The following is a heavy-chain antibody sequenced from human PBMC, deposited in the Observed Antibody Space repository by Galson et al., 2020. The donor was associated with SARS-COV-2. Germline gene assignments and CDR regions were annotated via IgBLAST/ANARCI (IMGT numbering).Heavy chain of an antibody. CDR1: GGSISSGGYY. Sequence: SETLSLTCAVSGGSISSGGYYWSWIRQHPGKGLEWIGYIYYRGSTYYNPSLKSRVTISVDTSKNQFSLKLSSVTAADTAVYYCATAPPLYSSSSGNWFDPWGQGTLVTVSS. V-gene: IGHV4-31*11. D-gene: IGHD6-6*01. CDR2: IYYRGST. J-gene: IGHJ5*02. CDR3: ATAPPLYSSSSGNWFDP.